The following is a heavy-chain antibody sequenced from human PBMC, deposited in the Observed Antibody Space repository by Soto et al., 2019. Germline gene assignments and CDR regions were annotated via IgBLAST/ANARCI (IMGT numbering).Heavy chain of an antibody. CDR1: GGSISSGGYS. Sequence: SETLSLTCAVSGGSISSGGYSWSWIRQPPGKGLEWIGYIYHSGSTYYNPSLKSRVTISVDRSKNQFSLKLSSVTAADTAVYYCARGGDYYDSSGYYCDAFDIWGQGTMVTVSS. V-gene: IGHV4-30-2*01. CDR3: ARGGDYYDSSGYYCDAFDI. D-gene: IGHD3-22*01. J-gene: IGHJ3*02. CDR2: IYHSGST.